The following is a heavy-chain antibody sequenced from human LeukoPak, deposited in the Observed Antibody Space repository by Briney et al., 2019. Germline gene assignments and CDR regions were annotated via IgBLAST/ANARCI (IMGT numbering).Heavy chain of an antibody. V-gene: IGHV1-18*01. D-gene: IGHD6-19*01. J-gene: IGHJ4*02. Sequence: ASVKASCKASGYTFTSYGISWVRQAPGQGLEWMGWISAYNGNTNYAQKLQGRVTMTTDTSTSTAYMELRSLRSDDTAVYYCARARAYSSGWYRRQYFDYWGQGTLVTVSS. CDR1: GYTFTSYG. CDR2: ISAYNGNT. CDR3: ARARAYSSGWYRRQYFDY.